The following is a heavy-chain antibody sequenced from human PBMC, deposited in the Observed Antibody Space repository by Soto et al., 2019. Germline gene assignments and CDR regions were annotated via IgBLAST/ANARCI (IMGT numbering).Heavy chain of an antibody. CDR3: ARRDTITMVRGVDYYFDY. V-gene: IGHV2-5*02. CDR2: IYWDDVK. D-gene: IGHD3-10*01. J-gene: IGHJ4*02. Sequence: QITLKESGPTLVRPTQTLTLTCTFSGFSLSTSGVGVGWIRQPPGKALEWLALIYWDDVKRYSPSLKSRLTITKATSKNQVVLTMTNMDPVDTATYYCARRDTITMVRGVDYYFDYWGQGTLVTVSS. CDR1: GFSLSTSGVG.